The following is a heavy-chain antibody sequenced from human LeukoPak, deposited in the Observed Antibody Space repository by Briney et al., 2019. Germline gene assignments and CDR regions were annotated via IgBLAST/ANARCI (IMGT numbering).Heavy chain of an antibody. CDR2: ISGSGGSAGST. V-gene: IGHV3-23*01. CDR1: GFTFRNYA. Sequence: PGGSLRPSCEASGFTFRNYAMSWVRQAPGKGLEWVSGISGSGGSAGSTYYADSVKGRFTISRDNSKDTLYLQMNSLRAEDTAVYYCAKAGGVRFDPWGQGTLVTVSS. J-gene: IGHJ5*02. CDR3: AKAGGVRFDP. D-gene: IGHD1-26*01.